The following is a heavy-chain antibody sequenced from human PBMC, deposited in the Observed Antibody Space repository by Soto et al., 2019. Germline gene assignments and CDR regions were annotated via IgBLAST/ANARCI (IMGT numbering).Heavy chain of an antibody. CDR1: GGSVTNSSYY. J-gene: IGHJ4*02. CDR3: VSQRTTVPTQAYFDY. Sequence: LSLTCTVSGGSVTNSSYYWGWIHQSPGKGLEWIGSVYYRGRSYSKSSVKSRVTISVDTSKNRFSLSLNSVTASDTAVYFCVSQRTTVPTQAYFDYWGPGALVTVSS. D-gene: IGHD4-17*01. V-gene: IGHV4-39*01. CDR2: VYYRGRS.